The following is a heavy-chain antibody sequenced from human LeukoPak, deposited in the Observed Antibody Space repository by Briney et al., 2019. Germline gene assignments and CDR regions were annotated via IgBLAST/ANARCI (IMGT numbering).Heavy chain of an antibody. D-gene: IGHD2-2*01. V-gene: IGHV3-21*01. CDR3: ARVRRYCSSTSCYPDAFDI. CDR1: GFTFSSYS. Sequence: GGSLRLSCAASGFTFSSYSMNWVRQAPGKGLEWVSSISSSSSYIYYADSVKGRFTISRDNAKNSLYLQMNSLRAGDTAVYYCARVRRYCSSTSCYPDAFDIWGQGTMVTVSS. CDR2: ISSSSSYI. J-gene: IGHJ3*02.